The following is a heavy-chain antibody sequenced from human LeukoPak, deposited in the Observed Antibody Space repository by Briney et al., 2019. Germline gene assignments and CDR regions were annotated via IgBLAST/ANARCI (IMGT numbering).Heavy chain of an antibody. J-gene: IGHJ4*02. CDR1: GFTFSSYA. CDR3: AKGGGAVAGTKDGDY. V-gene: IGHV3-23*01. Sequence: PGGSLRPSCAASGFTFSSYAMSWVRQAPGKGLEWVSAISDSGVSTYHADSVKGRFTIYRDNSKNTLFLQMNSLRAEDTAVYSCAKGGGAVAGTKDGDYWGQGTLVTVSS. D-gene: IGHD6-19*01. CDR2: ISDSGVST.